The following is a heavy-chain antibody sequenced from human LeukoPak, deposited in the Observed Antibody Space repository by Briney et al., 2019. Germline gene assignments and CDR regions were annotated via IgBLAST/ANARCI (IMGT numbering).Heavy chain of an antibody. V-gene: IGHV4-34*01. CDR2: INHSGST. CDR1: GGSFSGYY. Sequence: PSETLSLTCAVYGGSFSGYYWSWIRQPPGKGLEWIGEINHSGSTNYNPSLKSRVTISVDTSKNQFSLKLSSVTAADTAVYYCARVRYCSGGSCYGLTDYWGRGTLVTVSS. CDR3: ARVRYCSGGSCYGLTDY. D-gene: IGHD2-15*01. J-gene: IGHJ4*02.